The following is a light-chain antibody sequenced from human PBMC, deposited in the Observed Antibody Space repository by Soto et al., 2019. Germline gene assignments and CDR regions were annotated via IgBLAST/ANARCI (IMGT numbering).Light chain of an antibody. J-gene: IGLJ1*01. V-gene: IGLV2-11*01. CDR1: GNDVGAYNY. CDR2: GVV. CDR3: CSYAGGYTYL. Sequence: QSALTQPRSVSGSPGQSVTISCTGTGNDVGAYNYVSWYQQHPGRPPKLLIYGVVRWPSGVPDRFSGSKSGNTASLTISGLQAEDEADYFCCSYAGGYTYLFGNGTKLTVL.